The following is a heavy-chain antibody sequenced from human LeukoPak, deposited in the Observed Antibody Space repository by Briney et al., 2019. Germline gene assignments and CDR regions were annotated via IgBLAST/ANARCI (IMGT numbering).Heavy chain of an antibody. D-gene: IGHD3-3*01. J-gene: IGHJ4*02. CDR3: GRDVGIHDDFWSGFGD. Sequence: PSETLSLTCTVSGGPMSSNSYFWGWIRHSPVKGLEWIGAISHRGATSYSPSLKSRATISLDTSMNQFSLTLRSVTAADTALYYCGRDVGIHDDFWSGFGDWGQGTLVTVSS. V-gene: IGHV4-39*07. CDR2: ISHRGAT. CDR1: GGPMSSNSYF.